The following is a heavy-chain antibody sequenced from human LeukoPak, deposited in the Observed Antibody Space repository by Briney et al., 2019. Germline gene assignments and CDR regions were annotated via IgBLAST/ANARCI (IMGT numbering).Heavy chain of an antibody. CDR2: IYDSGST. Sequence: SETLSLTCTVSGGSISSNYWSWIQQPPGKGLEWVGYIYDSGSTNYNPSLKSRVTISLDTSKNQFSLKLSSVTAADTAVYYCARHPYYYDSSAYFDYWGQGTLVTVSS. J-gene: IGHJ4*01. D-gene: IGHD3-22*01. CDR1: GGSISSNY. CDR3: ARHPYYYDSSAYFDY. V-gene: IGHV4-59*08.